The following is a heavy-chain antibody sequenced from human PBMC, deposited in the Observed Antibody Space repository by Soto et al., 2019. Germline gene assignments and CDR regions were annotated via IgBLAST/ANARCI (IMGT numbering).Heavy chain of an antibody. Sequence: QVQLVQSGAEEKKPGASVKVSCKASGYPFSNYAMHWVRQAPGQGLEWMGWINAGNGNSKYSQKCQGRVPITRDTTANTAYIELDSLRSEDTAVYYCATSTYCSSSTCYQWYGMDVWGQGTTVTVSS. CDR3: ATSTYCSSSTCYQWYGMDV. V-gene: IGHV1-3*05. CDR1: GYPFSNYA. D-gene: IGHD2-2*01. CDR2: INAGNGNS. J-gene: IGHJ6*02.